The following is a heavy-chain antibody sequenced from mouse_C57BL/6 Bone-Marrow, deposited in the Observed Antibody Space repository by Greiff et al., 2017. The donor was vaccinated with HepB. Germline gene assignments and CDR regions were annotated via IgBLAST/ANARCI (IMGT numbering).Heavy chain of an antibody. D-gene: IGHD1-1*01. J-gene: IGHJ1*03. CDR2: INPNYGTT. CDR1: GYSFTDYN. V-gene: IGHV1-39*01. Sequence: EVQGVESGPELVKPGASVKISCKASGYSFTDYNMNWVKQSNGKSLEWIGVINPNYGTTSYNQKFKGKATLTVDQSSSTAYMQLNSLTSEDSAVYYCAIGGYGSSYRYFDVWGTGTTVTVSS. CDR3: AIGGYGSSYRYFDV.